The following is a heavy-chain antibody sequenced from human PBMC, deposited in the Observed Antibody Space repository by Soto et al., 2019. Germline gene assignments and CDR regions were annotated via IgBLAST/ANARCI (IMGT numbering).Heavy chain of an antibody. CDR3: TTDRTYSSSSKVVVRVHNWFDP. D-gene: IGHD6-6*01. CDR1: GFTFSNAW. CDR2: IKSKTDGGTT. V-gene: IGHV3-15*01. J-gene: IGHJ5*02. Sequence: GASLRLSCEPSGFTFSNAWMSWVPQAPGWGREWVGRIKSKTDGGTTDYAAPVKGRFTISRDDSKNTLYLQMNSLKTEDTAVYYCTTDRTYSSSSKVVVRVHNWFDPWGQGTLVTVSS.